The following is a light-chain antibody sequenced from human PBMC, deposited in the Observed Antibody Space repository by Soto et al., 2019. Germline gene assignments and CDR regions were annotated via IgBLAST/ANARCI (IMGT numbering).Light chain of an antibody. CDR2: AAS. V-gene: IGKV1-9*01. CDR1: QGIRSY. J-gene: IGKJ1*01. CDR3: QQLNSYPRT. Sequence: IQLTQSPSSLSASVGDRVTITCRASQGIRSYLAWYQQKPGKAPNLLIYAASTLQSGVPSRFSGSGSGTDFPLTISSLQPEDFATYYCQQLNSYPRTFGQGTKVEIK.